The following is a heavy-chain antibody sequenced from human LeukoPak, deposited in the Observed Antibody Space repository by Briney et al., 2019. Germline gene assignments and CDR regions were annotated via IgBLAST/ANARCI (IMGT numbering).Heavy chain of an antibody. Sequence: SDTLSLTCSVCSLSICSGYFWGSIGQSPGTGLEWICRVYYSGTTKYDAALKRRVTITVGTSRNQFSLKLRSVTAADTAVYYCARAREPLLYTYYFDYWGQGTLVTVSS. D-gene: IGHD3-16*01. CDR1: SLSICSGYF. CDR2: VYYSGTT. CDR3: ARAREPLLYTYYFDY. V-gene: IGHV4-38-2*02. J-gene: IGHJ4*02.